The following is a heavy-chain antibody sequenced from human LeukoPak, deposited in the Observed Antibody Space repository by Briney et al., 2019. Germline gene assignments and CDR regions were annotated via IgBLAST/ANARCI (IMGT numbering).Heavy chain of an antibody. CDR2: INPNSGGT. J-gene: IGHJ4*02. Sequence: ASVTVSFKASGYTFTGYNMHWVRQAPGQGLEWMGWINPNSGGTHYAQNFPGRVTMTRATSISTAYMELSRLRSDDTAVYCSARDPAWDIDLGDYWGQGTLVTVSS. D-gene: IGHD3-16*01. CDR1: GYTFTGYN. CDR3: ARDPAWDIDLGDY. V-gene: IGHV1-2*02.